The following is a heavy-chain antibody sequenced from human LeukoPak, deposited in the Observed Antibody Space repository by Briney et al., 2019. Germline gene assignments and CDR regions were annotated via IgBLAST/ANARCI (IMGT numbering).Heavy chain of an antibody. CDR2: INPNSGGT. CDR1: GYTFTSYY. CDR3: ARGGLRYFDWLLRY. J-gene: IGHJ4*02. Sequence: ASVKVSCTASGYTFTSYYMHWVRQAPGQGLEWMGRINPNSGGTNYAQKFQGRVTMTRDTSISTAYMELSRLRSDDTAVYYCARGGLRYFDWLLRYWGQGTLVTVSS. D-gene: IGHD3-9*01. V-gene: IGHV1-2*06.